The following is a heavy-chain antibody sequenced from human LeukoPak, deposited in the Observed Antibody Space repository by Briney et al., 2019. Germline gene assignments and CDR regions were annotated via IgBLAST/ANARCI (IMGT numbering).Heavy chain of an antibody. D-gene: IGHD1-26*01. V-gene: IGHV3-48*03. CDR2: ISSSNTI. CDR3: ARWGVGDY. J-gene: IGHJ4*02. CDR1: GFTFSSYE. Sequence: GGSLRLSCAASGFTFSSYEMNWVRQAPGKGLEWVSYISSSNTIYYADSAKGRFTISRDNAKNSLYLQMNSLRTEDTAVYYCARWGVGDYWGQGTLVTVSS.